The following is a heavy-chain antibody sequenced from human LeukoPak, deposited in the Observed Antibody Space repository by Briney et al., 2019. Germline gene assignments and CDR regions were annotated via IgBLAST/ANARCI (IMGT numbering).Heavy chain of an antibody. D-gene: IGHD6-19*01. Sequence: ASVKVSCKASGYTFTGYYMHWVRQAPRQGLEWMGRINPNSGGTNYVQKFQGRVTMTRDTSISTAYMELSRLRSDDTAVYYCARDSVAGEFDYWGQGTLVTVSS. CDR2: INPNSGGT. CDR3: ARDSVAGEFDY. CDR1: GYTFTGYY. J-gene: IGHJ4*02. V-gene: IGHV1-2*06.